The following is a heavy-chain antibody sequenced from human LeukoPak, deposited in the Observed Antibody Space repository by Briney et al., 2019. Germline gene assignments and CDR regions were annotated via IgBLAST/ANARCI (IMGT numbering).Heavy chain of an antibody. Sequence: ASVKVSCKASGYTFTSYGISWVRQAPGQGLEWMGWISAYNGNTNYAQKLQGRVTMTRDTSISTAYMELSRLRSDDTAVYYCARARIAAAASVAGYWGQGTLVTVSS. D-gene: IGHD6-13*01. J-gene: IGHJ4*02. CDR3: ARARIAAAASVAGY. CDR1: GYTFTSYG. V-gene: IGHV1-18*01. CDR2: ISAYNGNT.